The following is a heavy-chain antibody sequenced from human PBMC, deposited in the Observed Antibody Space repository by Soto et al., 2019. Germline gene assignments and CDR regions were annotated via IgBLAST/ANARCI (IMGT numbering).Heavy chain of an antibody. CDR1: GYIFSNYG. Sequence: VQLVQSGAEVKKPGASVTVSCKSSGYIFSNYGITWVRQAPGQGLEWLGWITAYNGDTKYAQRFQGRDTFTTDTSTNTAYMELRSLRSDDAAVYYCARGEIPGKAPAAYSSLDYWGQGTLVSVSS. CDR3: ARGEIPGKAPAAYSSLDY. J-gene: IGHJ4*02. V-gene: IGHV1-18*01. CDR2: ITAYNGDT. D-gene: IGHD2-21*01.